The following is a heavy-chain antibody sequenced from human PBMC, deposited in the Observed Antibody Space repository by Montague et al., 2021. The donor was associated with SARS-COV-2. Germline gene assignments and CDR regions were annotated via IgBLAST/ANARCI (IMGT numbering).Heavy chain of an antibody. Sequence: SETLSLTCAVYGGSFSGYYWSWIRQPPGKGLEWIGEINHSGSTKYNPSLKSRVTISVDTSKNQFSLKLSSVTAADTAVYYCARGTKRVFTYHYDSSGYASDYWGQGTLVTVSS. CDR3: ARGTKRVFTYHYDSSGYASDY. V-gene: IGHV4-34*01. CDR2: INHSGST. D-gene: IGHD3-22*01. J-gene: IGHJ4*02. CDR1: GGSFSGYY.